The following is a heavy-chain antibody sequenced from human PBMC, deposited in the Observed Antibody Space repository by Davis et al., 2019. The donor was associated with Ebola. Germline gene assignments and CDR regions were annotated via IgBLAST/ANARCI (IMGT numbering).Heavy chain of an antibody. J-gene: IGHJ4*02. V-gene: IGHV4-39*07. D-gene: IGHD2-2*01. CDR2: INHSGST. CDR3: ARVYVSGDIVVVPAASLFDY. Sequence: MPSETLSLTCTVSGGSIISSSSYWGWIRQPPRKGLEWIGEINHSGSTNYNPSLKSRVTISVDTSKNQFSLKLSSVTAADTAVYYCARVYVSGDIVVVPAASLFDYWGQGTLVTVSS. CDR1: GGSIISSSSY.